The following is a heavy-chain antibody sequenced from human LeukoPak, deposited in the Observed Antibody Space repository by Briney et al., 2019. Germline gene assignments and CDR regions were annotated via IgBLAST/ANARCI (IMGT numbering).Heavy chain of an antibody. Sequence: PPETLSLTCTVSGGSISSYYWSWIRQPAGKGLEWIGRIYTSGSTNYNPSLKSRVTMSVDTSKNQFSLKLSSVTAADTAVYYCARVDYDFWSGYRSYYFDYWGQGTLVTVSS. D-gene: IGHD3-3*01. J-gene: IGHJ4*02. CDR2: IYTSGST. CDR1: GGSISSYY. CDR3: ARVDYDFWSGYRSYYFDY. V-gene: IGHV4-4*07.